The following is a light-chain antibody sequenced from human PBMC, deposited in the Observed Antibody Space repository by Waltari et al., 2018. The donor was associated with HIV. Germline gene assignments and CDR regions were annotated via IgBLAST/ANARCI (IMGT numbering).Light chain of an antibody. V-gene: IGLV2-14*01. CDR1: SSDVAGYNY. Sequence: QSALTQPASVSVSPGLSITISCTGTSSDVAGYNYVSWYQQHPGKAPKLMIYDVSNRPSGVSNRFSGSKSGNTASLTISGLQAEDEADYYCSSYTSSSTLYVFGTGTKVTVL. CDR3: SSYTSSSTLYV. J-gene: IGLJ1*01. CDR2: DVS.